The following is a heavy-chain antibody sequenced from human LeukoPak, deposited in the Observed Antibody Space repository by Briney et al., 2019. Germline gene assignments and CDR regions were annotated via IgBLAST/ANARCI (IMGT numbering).Heavy chain of an antibody. Sequence: PSETLSLTCTVSGGSVSSGTYYWSWIRQPPGKGLEWIGYIYYSGTTNYNPSLKSRVTISIDTSRNQFSLKLSSVTAADTAVYYCARRKVVGATEFDPWGQGTLVTVSS. D-gene: IGHD1-26*01. CDR2: IYYSGTT. V-gene: IGHV4-61*01. J-gene: IGHJ5*02. CDR1: GGSVSSGTYY. CDR3: ARRKVVGATEFDP.